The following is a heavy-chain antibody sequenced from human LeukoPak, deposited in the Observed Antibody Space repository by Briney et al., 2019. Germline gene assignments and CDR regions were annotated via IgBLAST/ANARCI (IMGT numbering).Heavy chain of an antibody. CDR1: GSISSGSYY. D-gene: IGHD6-6*01. CDR2: IYVSGST. J-gene: IGHJ4*02. V-gene: IGHV4-61*02. CDR3: AREGQQLVPPFDY. Sequence: PSETLSLTCTVSGSISSGSYYWSWIRQPAGKGLEWIGRIYVSGSTNYNPSLESRVTISVDTSKNQLSLQLTSLTAADTAVYYCAREGQQLVPPFDYWGQGTLVTVSS.